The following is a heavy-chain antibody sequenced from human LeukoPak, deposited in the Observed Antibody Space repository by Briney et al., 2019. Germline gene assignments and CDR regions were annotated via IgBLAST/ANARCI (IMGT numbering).Heavy chain of an antibody. CDR3: ARGSDTAYEY. D-gene: IGHD5-18*01. CDR2: INPNSGDT. V-gene: IGHV1-2*02. Sequence: GASVKVSCKASGYIFTGYYMHWVRQAPGQGLEWMGWINPNSGDTNYAQKFQGRVTMTRDTSISTAYMELSRLRSDDTAVYYCARGSDTAYEYWGQGTLVTVSS. J-gene: IGHJ4*02. CDR1: GYIFTGYY.